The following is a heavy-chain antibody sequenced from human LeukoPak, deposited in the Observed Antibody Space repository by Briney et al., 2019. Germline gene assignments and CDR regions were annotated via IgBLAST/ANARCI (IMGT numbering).Heavy chain of an antibody. Sequence: GGSLRLSCAASGFSFSGYWMHWVRQAPGKGLVWVSRIDSDGSSTIYADSVKGRFTFSRDNAKNALYLQMNWLTTEDTALYYCAKGAAAGTSFDYWGQGTLVTVSS. CDR2: IDSDGSST. CDR1: GFSFSGYW. J-gene: IGHJ4*02. CDR3: AKGAAAGTSFDY. V-gene: IGHV3-74*01. D-gene: IGHD6-13*01.